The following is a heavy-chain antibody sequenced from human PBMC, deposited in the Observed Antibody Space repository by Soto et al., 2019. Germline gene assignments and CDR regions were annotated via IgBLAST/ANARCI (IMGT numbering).Heavy chain of an antibody. CDR2: INPSGGST. CDR3: ARDRLVISINYYYGMDV. J-gene: IGHJ6*02. CDR1: GYTFTSYY. V-gene: IGHV1-46*01. Sequence: GASVKVSCKASGYTFTSYYMHWVRQAPGQGLEWMGIINPSGGSTSYAQKFQGRVTMTRDTSTSTVYMELSSLRSEDTAVYYCARDRLVISINYYYGMDVWGQGTTVTASS. D-gene: IGHD3-9*01.